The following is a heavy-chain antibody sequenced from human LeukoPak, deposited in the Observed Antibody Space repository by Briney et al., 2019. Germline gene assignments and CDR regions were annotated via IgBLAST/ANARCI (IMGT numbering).Heavy chain of an antibody. D-gene: IGHD1-26*01. CDR3: ARGLVGATSVYFDY. Sequence: GGSLRLSCGVSGFTFSTYSMNWVRQAPGKGLEWVSSISSGSGYIYQADSVKGRFTISRDNAKNSLYLQMNSLRAEDTAVYYCARGLVGATSVYFDYWGQGTLVTVSS. J-gene: IGHJ4*02. V-gene: IGHV3-21*01. CDR1: GFTFSTYS. CDR2: ISSGSGYI.